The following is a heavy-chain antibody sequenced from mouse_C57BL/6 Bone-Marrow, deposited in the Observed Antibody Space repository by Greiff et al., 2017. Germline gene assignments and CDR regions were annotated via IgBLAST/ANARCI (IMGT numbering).Heavy chain of an antibody. CDR1: GYTFTDYE. J-gene: IGHJ2*01. CDR3: TRGAYYFDY. CDR2: IEPETGGT. Sequence: QVQLQQSGAELVRPGASVTLSCKASGYTFTDYEMHWVKQPPVHGLEWIGAIEPETGGTAYNQKFKGKAILTADKSSSTAYMELRSLTSEDSAVYYCTRGAYYFDYWGQGTTLTVSS. V-gene: IGHV1-15*01.